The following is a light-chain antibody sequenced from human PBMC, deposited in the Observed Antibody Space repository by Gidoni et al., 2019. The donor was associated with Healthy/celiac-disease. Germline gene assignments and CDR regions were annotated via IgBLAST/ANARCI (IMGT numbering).Light chain of an antibody. CDR2: GKN. J-gene: IGLJ2*01. Sequence: SSELTHDPAVSVALGQTVRITCQGDSLRSYYASWYQQKPGQAPVLVIYGKNNRPSGIPDRFSGTSSGNTASLTITGAQAEDEADYYCNSRDSSGNHLEVFGGGTKLTGL. V-gene: IGLV3-19*01. CDR1: SLRSYY. CDR3: NSRDSSGNHLEV.